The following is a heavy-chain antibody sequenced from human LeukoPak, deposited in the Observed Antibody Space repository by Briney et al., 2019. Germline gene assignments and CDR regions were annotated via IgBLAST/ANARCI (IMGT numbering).Heavy chain of an antibody. V-gene: IGHV4-4*08. Sequence: SETLSLTCTVSGGSISDYHWTWIRQSPGKTLEWIGYVFHTGSTNYNPSLKSRVTISVDTSKNQLSLKLNSVTAADTAVYYCARGGGIAAAGTGFWFDPWGQGTLVTVSS. J-gene: IGHJ5*02. CDR1: GGSISDYH. CDR3: ARGGGIAAAGTGFWFDP. CDR2: VFHTGST. D-gene: IGHD6-13*01.